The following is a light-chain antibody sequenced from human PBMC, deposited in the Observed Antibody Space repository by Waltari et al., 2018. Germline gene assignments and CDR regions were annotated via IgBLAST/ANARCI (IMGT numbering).Light chain of an antibody. V-gene: IGLV1-40*01. J-gene: IGLJ2*01. CDR3: QSYDSSLSGHVV. CDR1: SSNIGAGYD. Sequence: QSVLTQPPSVSGAPGQRVTISCTGSSSNIGAGYDVHWYQQLPGTAPKLLISGNGNRPSGVPDRFSGSKSGTSASLAITGLQAEDEADYYCQSYDSSLSGHVVFGGGTKLTVL. CDR2: GNG.